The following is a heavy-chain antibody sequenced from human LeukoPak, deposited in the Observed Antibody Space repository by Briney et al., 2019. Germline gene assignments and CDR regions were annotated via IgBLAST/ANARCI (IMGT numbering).Heavy chain of an antibody. J-gene: IGHJ4*02. CDR1: GFTFSSFG. Sequence: GGSLRLSCSASGFTFSSFGVHWVRQAPGKGLEGVAVISYDGSNKYYADSVKGRFTISRDNSKNTLYLKMNTLRAEDTAVYYCAKDRGVTTVTTGPDYWGQGTLVTVSS. D-gene: IGHD4-17*01. CDR3: AKDRGVTTVTTGPDY. CDR2: ISYDGSNK. V-gene: IGHV3-30*18.